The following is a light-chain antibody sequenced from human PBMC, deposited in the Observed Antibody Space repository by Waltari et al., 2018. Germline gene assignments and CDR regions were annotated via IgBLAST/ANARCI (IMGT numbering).Light chain of an antibody. CDR2: AAS. V-gene: IGKV3-20*01. J-gene: IGKJ2*01. CDR1: QSVRSNY. CDR3: QQHGTSPYT. Sequence: DIVLTQSPGTLSLSPGETATLSCRASQSVRSNYLAWYQQKPGQAPSLLIYAASSSATGVPDRISGSGSGTDFTLTLSRLEPEDFAVYYCQQHGTSPYTFGQGTKLQIK.